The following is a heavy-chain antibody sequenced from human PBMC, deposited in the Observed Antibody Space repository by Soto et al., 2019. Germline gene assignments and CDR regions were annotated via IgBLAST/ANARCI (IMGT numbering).Heavy chain of an antibody. Sequence: PSETLSLTCAVCGGSFSGYYGSWIRQPPGKGLEWIGEINHSGSTNYNPSLKSRVTISVDTSKNQFSLKLSSVTAADTAVYYCARGPREWLRLGGAYYYYGMDVWGQGTTVTASS. J-gene: IGHJ6*02. D-gene: IGHD5-12*01. CDR2: INHSGST. V-gene: IGHV4-34*01. CDR1: GGSFSGYY. CDR3: ARGPREWLRLGGAYYYYGMDV.